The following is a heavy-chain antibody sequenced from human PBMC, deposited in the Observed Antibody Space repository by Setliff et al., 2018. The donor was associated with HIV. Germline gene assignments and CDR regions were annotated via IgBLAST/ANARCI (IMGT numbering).Heavy chain of an antibody. D-gene: IGHD2-15*01. CDR1: GYTFTDYF. J-gene: IGHJ4*02. Sequence: ASVKVSCKASGYTFTDYFVHWVRQAPGQGLEWVGWINPNSGATNYVQDFQGRVTMTRDTSINTVYMELTSLRSDDTAIYYCARSATFLEVGVAEWGPGTLVTVSS. CDR2: INPNSGAT. CDR3: ARSATFLEVGVAE. V-gene: IGHV1-2*02.